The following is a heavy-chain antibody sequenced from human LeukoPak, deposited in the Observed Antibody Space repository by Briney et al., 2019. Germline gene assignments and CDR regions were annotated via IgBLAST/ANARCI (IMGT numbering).Heavy chain of an antibody. J-gene: IGHJ5*02. Sequence: GASVKVSCKASGYTFTNNFMHWVRQAPGQGLEWMGIINPSGDNTWYAQKFQGRVTMTRDTSISTAYMELSRLRSDDTAVYYCARSYCGGDCYSNWFDPWGQGTLVTVSS. V-gene: IGHV1-46*01. D-gene: IGHD2-21*02. CDR3: ARSYCGGDCYSNWFDP. CDR2: INPSGDNT. CDR1: GYTFTNNF.